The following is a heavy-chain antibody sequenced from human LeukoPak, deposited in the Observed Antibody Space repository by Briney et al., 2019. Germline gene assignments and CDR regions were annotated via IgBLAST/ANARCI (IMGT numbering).Heavy chain of an antibody. V-gene: IGHV1-2*02. CDR3: ARLWGKFDAFDI. D-gene: IGHD7-27*01. Sequence: ASVKVSCKASGYTFTSYYIHWVRQAPRQGLEWMGWIYPNSGVTNSPQKFQGRVTMTRDTSISTAYMELSSLRSDDTAVYYCARLWGKFDAFDIWGQGTMVTVSS. CDR1: GYTFTSYY. CDR2: IYPNSGVT. J-gene: IGHJ3*02.